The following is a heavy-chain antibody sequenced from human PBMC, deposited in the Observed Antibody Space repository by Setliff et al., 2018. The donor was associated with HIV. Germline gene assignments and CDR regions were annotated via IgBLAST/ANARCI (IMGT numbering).Heavy chain of an antibody. Sequence: PSETLSLTCTVSGDSISSGGFYCNWFRQYPEKGLEWIGWIHYSGRTNFNPSLRSRATISFDTSKNQFSLNLTSVTAADTAVYYCAREGKTALVTKYFDYWGHGKLVTVSS. CDR1: GDSISSGGFY. V-gene: IGHV4-31*03. CDR2: IHYSGRT. CDR3: AREGKTALVTKYFDY. D-gene: IGHD5-18*01. J-gene: IGHJ4*01.